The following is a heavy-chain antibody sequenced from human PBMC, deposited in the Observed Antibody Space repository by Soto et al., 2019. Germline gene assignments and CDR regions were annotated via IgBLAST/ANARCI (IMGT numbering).Heavy chain of an antibody. Sequence: GGSLRLSCAASGFTFSSYSMIWVRQAPGKGLEWVSSISSSSSYIYYADSVKGRFTISRDNAKNSLYLKMNSLRAEDTAVYYCARDRGVITMVRGVMDVWGKGTTVTVSS. J-gene: IGHJ6*04. CDR2: ISSSSSYI. D-gene: IGHD3-10*01. CDR1: GFTFSSYS. CDR3: ARDRGVITMVRGVMDV. V-gene: IGHV3-21*01.